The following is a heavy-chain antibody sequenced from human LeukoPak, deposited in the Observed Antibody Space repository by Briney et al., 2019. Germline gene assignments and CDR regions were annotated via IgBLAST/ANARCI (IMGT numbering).Heavy chain of an antibody. CDR1: GFTFSICA. J-gene: IGHJ4*02. Sequence: GGSLRLSCAASGFTFSICAMSWVRQAPGKGLEWVPTISGSGGATYYADSVKGRFTISRGNSKNTLYLQMNGLRAEDTAVYYCGRTSYSNYWGQGTLVTVSS. D-gene: IGHD6-13*01. V-gene: IGHV3-23*01. CDR2: ISGSGGAT. CDR3: GRTSYSNY.